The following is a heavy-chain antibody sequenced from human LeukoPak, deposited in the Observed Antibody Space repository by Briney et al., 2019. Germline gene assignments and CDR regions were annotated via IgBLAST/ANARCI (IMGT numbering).Heavy chain of an antibody. Sequence: GGSLRLSCAASGFTFSGSAMHWVRQASGKGLEWVGRIRSKANSYATPYAASVKGRFTISRDDSKNTAYLQMNSLKTEDTAVYYCTRLIGGSSSKWGQGTLVTVSS. CDR1: GFTFSGSA. CDR3: TRLIGGSSSK. CDR2: IRSKANSYAT. J-gene: IGHJ4*02. D-gene: IGHD6-6*01. V-gene: IGHV3-73*01.